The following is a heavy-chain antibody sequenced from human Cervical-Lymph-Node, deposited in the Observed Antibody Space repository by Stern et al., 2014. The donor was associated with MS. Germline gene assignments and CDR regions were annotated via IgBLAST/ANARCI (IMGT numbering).Heavy chain of an antibody. Sequence: VQLVESGPGLVKPSQTLSITCTVSGGSISSGGYYWSWIRQHPGKGLEWIGYIYYSGSTYYNPSLKSRVTISVDTSKNQFSLKLSSVTAADTAVYYCARLHAVVTPGFFDYWGQGTLVTVSS. CDR2: IYYSGST. D-gene: IGHD4-23*01. CDR3: ARLHAVVTPGFFDY. CDR1: GGSISSGGYY. V-gene: IGHV4-31*03. J-gene: IGHJ4*02.